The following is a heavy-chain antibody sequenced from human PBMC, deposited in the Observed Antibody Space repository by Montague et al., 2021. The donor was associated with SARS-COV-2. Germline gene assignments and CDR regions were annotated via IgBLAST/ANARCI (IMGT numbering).Heavy chain of an antibody. CDR1: GNSYSPYHGSFNSYH. Sequence: SETLSLTCAVSGNSYSPYHGSFNSYHWGWIRQSQGKGLECIGDIHRGDTKYNPSLKIRVTISVDTAQEQFFLTLASVTAADTAVYYCASRPAPLLHLDWSQSYYDCDGLDVWGQGTTVAVS. V-gene: IGHV4-34*12. CDR3: ASRPAPLLHLDWSQSYYDCDGLDV. CDR2: IHRGDT. D-gene: IGHD3/OR15-3a*01. J-gene: IGHJ6*02.